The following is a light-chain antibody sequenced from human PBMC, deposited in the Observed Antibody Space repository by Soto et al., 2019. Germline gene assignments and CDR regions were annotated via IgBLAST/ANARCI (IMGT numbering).Light chain of an antibody. CDR3: QQYGSSPCT. V-gene: IGKV3-20*01. CDR1: QSVSSSY. Sequence: EIVLTQSPGTLSLSPGERATLSCRASQSVSSSYLAWYQQKPGQAPRLLIYGASSRATGIPDRFSGSGSGTDFTLTISRLEPEDFAVYYCQQYGSSPCTFGYGTKVEIK. J-gene: IGKJ1*01. CDR2: GAS.